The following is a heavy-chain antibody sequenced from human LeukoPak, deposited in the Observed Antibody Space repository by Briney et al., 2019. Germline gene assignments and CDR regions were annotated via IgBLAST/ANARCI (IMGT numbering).Heavy chain of an antibody. CDR2: IRYDGSNK. J-gene: IGHJ4*02. CDR1: GFTFSSYG. V-gene: IGHV3-30*02. CDR3: AKDALNFWRGYYSDY. Sequence: GGSLRLSCAASGFTFSSYGMHWVRQAPGKGLEWVAFIRYDGSNKYYADSVKGRFTISRDNSKNTLYLQMNSLRAEDTAVYYCAKDALNFWRGYYSDYWGQGTLVTVSS. D-gene: IGHD3-3*01.